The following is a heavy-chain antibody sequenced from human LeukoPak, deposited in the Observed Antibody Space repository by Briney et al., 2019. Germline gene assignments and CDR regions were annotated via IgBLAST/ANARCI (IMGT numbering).Heavy chain of an antibody. CDR1: GFTVGSNY. CDR2: IFSRGST. Sequence: GGSLRLSCAASGFTVGSNYMNWVRQAPGKGLECVSVIFSRGSTYYADSAKGRFTISRHNSENTLYLQMNSRRVEDTAVYYCTSSSPTSSSDYWGQGTLVTVSS. J-gene: IGHJ4*02. V-gene: IGHV3-53*04. CDR3: TSSSPTSSSDY. D-gene: IGHD6-13*01.